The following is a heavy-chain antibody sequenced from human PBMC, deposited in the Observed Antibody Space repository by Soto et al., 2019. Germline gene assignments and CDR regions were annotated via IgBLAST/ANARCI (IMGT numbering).Heavy chain of an antibody. CDR1: GGNLTSYP. CDR2: IIPIHGTT. D-gene: IGHD3-16*01. Sequence: LMEQSGAEVRKPGSSVKVSCKPSGGNLTSYPMAWVRQAPGQGFEWMGGIIPIHGTTEYAQKFQGRVTITADESTNRATLELTGLTSEDTAVYYCARGWGLVSWGQGTLVTVSS. J-gene: IGHJ4*02. CDR3: ARGWGLVS. V-gene: IGHV1-69*01.